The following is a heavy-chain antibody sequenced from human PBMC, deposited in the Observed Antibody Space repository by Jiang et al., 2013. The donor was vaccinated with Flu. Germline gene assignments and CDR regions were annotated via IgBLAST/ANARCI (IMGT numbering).Heavy chain of an antibody. CDR3: ARHSGPEGPVTVDY. D-gene: IGHD4-17*01. V-gene: IGHV4-39*01. CDR2: IYYSGST. J-gene: IGHJ4*02. Sequence: LLKPSETLSLTCTVSGDSINSRSYYWGWIRQPPGKGLEWIGSIYYSGSTYYNPSLKSRVTISGDRSKNQFSLKLSSVTASDTAVYYCARHSGPEGPVTVDYWGQGTLVTVSS. CDR1: GDSINSRSYY.